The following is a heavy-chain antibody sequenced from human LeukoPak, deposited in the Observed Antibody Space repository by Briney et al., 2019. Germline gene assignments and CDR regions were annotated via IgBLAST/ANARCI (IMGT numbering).Heavy chain of an antibody. Sequence: GGSLRLSCAASGFTFSSYAMSWVRQAPGKGLEWVSAISGSGGSTYYADSVEGRFTISRDNSKNTLYLQMNSLRAEDTAVYYCAKGYCSSTSCYNSFGYWGQGTLVTVSS. D-gene: IGHD2-2*02. V-gene: IGHV3-23*01. CDR3: AKGYCSSTSCYNSFGY. J-gene: IGHJ4*02. CDR2: ISGSGGST. CDR1: GFTFSSYA.